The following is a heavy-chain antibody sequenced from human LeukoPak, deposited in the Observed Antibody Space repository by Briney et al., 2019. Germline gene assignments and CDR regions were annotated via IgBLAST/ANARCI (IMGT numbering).Heavy chain of an antibody. D-gene: IGHD2-2*01. V-gene: IGHV4-59*12. CDR2: IYYSGST. Sequence: PSETLSLTCTVSGGSLRSYYWSWVRQPPGKGLEGIGYIYYSGSTNYNASPKSRVTISVDSSKNQASLKLSSVTAADTAVYYCARDNIVVVPAASPGAFDIWGQGTMVTVSS. CDR3: ARDNIVVVPAASPGAFDI. CDR1: GGSLRSYY. J-gene: IGHJ3*02.